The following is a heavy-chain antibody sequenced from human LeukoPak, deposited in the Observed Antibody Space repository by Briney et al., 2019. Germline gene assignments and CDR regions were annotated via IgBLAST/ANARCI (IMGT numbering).Heavy chain of an antibody. CDR1: GGSISSSSYS. Sequence: SETLSLTCTVSGGSISSSSYSWGWIGQPPGKGRRWMGGIYYSGSTYYNPSLKSRVTISVDTSKNQFSLKLSSVTAADTAVYYCASGYSYGYYYYYGMDVWGQGTTVTVSS. J-gene: IGHJ6*02. V-gene: IGHV4-39*01. CDR3: ASGYSYGYYYYYGMDV. CDR2: IYYSGST. D-gene: IGHD5-18*01.